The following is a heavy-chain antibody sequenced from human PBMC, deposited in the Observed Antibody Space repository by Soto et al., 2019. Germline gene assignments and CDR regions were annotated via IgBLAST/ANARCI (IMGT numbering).Heavy chain of an antibody. CDR3: ARANWGADDAFDL. V-gene: IGHV3-66*01. CDR2: IYSYGIT. Sequence: PGGSLRLSCAASGFTVSSNYMTWVRQAPGKGLEWVSIIYSYGITYYADSLKDRFTISRDNSKNTLFLQMNSLRAEDTAVYYCARANWGADDAFDLSGRGTMVNDSS. CDR1: GFTVSSNY. D-gene: IGHD7-27*01. J-gene: IGHJ3*01.